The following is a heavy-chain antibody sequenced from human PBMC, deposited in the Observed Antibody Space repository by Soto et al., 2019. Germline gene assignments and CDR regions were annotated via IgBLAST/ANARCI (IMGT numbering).Heavy chain of an antibody. Sequence: ASVKISCKASGYTFTSYAMHWVRQAPGQRLEWMGWINAGNGNTKYSQKFQGRVTITRDTSASTAYMELSSLRSEDTAVYYCASYQLHEGVEVLAPWGQGTLVTVSS. V-gene: IGHV1-3*01. CDR1: GYTFTSYA. J-gene: IGHJ5*02. CDR2: INAGNGNT. D-gene: IGHD2-2*01. CDR3: ASYQLHEGVEVLAP.